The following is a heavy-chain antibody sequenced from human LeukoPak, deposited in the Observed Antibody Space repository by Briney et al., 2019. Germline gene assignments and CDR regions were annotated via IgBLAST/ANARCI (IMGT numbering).Heavy chain of an antibody. J-gene: IGHJ4*02. CDR1: GYTLTDFS. D-gene: IGHD3-22*01. CDR3: ATLDSYYDNSGRPLVPD. V-gene: IGHV1-24*01. Sequence: ASLKVSCKVSGYTLTDFSMHWVRQAPGKGLESMGGFNREDAEAIYAPHFQGRVTVTEDTSTDTAYMELSSLSSEDTAVYYCATLDSYYDNSGRPLVPDWGQGTLVTVSS. CDR2: FNREDAEA.